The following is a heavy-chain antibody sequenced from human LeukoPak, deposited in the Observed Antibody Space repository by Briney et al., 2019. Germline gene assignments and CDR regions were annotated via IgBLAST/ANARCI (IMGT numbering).Heavy chain of an antibody. Sequence: EPGGSLRLSCAASGFTFSSYWMSWVRQAPGKGLEWVANIKQDGSEKYYVDSVKGRFTISRDNAKNSLYLQMNSLRAEDAAVYYCARDLYYGSGSYYNLLNWFDPWGQGTLVTVSS. CDR2: IKQDGSEK. J-gene: IGHJ5*02. CDR1: GFTFSSYW. V-gene: IGHV3-7*01. D-gene: IGHD3-10*01. CDR3: ARDLYYGSGSYYNLLNWFDP.